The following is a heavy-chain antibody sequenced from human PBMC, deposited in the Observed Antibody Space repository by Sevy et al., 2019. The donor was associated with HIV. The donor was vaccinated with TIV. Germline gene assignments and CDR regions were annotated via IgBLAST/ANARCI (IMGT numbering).Heavy chain of an antibody. J-gene: IGHJ5*02. D-gene: IGHD1-1*01. CDR3: ARAFPNSSPFLPFDP. CDR2: IYTSGST. CDR1: GGSISSGSYY. V-gene: IGHV4-61*02. Sequence: SETLSLTCTVSGGSISSGSYYWSWIRQPAGKGLEWIGRIYTSGSTNYNPSLKSRVTISVDTSKNQFSLKLSAVTAADTAVYYCARAFPNSSPFLPFDPWGQGTLVTVSS.